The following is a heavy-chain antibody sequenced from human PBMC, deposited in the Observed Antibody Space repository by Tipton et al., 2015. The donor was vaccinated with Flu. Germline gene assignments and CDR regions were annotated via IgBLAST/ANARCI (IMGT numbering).Heavy chain of an antibody. CDR2: ISAGGGST. Sequence: LSLTCTVSGGSISSYYWSWVRQAPGGGLEWVSGISAGGGSTFYADSVKGRFTISRDNSKNTVYLQMNGLRAEDTATYYCAKADSSGFYYARRHSWGQGTLVTVSS. V-gene: IGHV3-23*01. CDR1: GGSISSYY. J-gene: IGHJ4*02. D-gene: IGHD3-22*01. CDR3: AKADSSGFYYARRHS.